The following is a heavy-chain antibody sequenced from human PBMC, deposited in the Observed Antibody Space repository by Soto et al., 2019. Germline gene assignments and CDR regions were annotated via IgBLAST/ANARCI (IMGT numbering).Heavy chain of an antibody. Sequence: GESLKISCQASGYTFAKHWIGWVRQIPGKGLEWMGIIYPDDSDTGYSPSFQGHFTISSDTAMTTPYLQGTSLKAADTAMYYCGRHVKGSGWYVFDYWGQGTMVTVSS. J-gene: IGHJ4*02. CDR2: IYPDDSDT. CDR1: GYTFAKHW. V-gene: IGHV5-51*01. D-gene: IGHD6-19*01. CDR3: GRHVKGSGWYVFDY.